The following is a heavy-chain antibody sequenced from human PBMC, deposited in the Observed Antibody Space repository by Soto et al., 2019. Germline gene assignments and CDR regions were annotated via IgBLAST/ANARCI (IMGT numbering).Heavy chain of an antibody. CDR2: IYSGGDT. J-gene: IGHJ6*03. Sequence: EVQLVESGGGLVQPGGSLRLSCTASGFAVRHNYMTWVHQAPGKGLEWVSLIYSGGDTAYADSVKGRFTISRHTSQNTLYLQMNSLRAEDTAVYYCARKTDSIPSGGDVWGKGTAVTVS. CDR1: GFAVRHNY. V-gene: IGHV3-53*04. CDR3: ARKTDSIPSGGDV. D-gene: IGHD3-10*01.